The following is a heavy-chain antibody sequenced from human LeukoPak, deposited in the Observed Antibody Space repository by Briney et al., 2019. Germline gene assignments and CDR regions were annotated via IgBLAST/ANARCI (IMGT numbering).Heavy chain of an antibody. D-gene: IGHD3-22*01. CDR2: LYYSGST. Sequence: SETLSLTCSVSGGSFTSHYWSWIRQPPGKGLEWIGHLYYSGSTTYNPSLKSRVTISVDTSRNQFSLGLSSVAAADTAVYYCARGKGSPYYVEAFDVWGQGTMVTVSS. V-gene: IGHV4-59*11. J-gene: IGHJ3*01. CDR1: GGSFTSHY. CDR3: ARGKGSPYYVEAFDV.